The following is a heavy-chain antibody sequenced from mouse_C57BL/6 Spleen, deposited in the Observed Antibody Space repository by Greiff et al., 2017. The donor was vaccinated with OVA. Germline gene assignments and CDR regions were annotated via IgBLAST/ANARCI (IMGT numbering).Heavy chain of an antibody. V-gene: IGHV1-50*01. CDR1: GYTFTSYW. Sequence: QVQLKEPGAELVKPGASVKLSCKASGYTFTSYWMQWVKQRPGQGLEWIGEIDPSDSYTNYNQKFKGKATLTVDTSSSTAYMQLSSLTSEDSAVYYCARPSTAQATYWGQGTSVTVSS. CDR3: ARPSTAQATY. D-gene: IGHD3-2*02. CDR2: IDPSDSYT. J-gene: IGHJ4*01.